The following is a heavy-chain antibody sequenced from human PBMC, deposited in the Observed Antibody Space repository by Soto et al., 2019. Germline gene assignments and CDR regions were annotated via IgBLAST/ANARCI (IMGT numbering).Heavy chain of an antibody. CDR3: ARGGLSWFDP. J-gene: IGHJ5*02. CDR2: LYYSGST. V-gene: IGHV4-31*03. CDR1: GRSISSGGYY. D-gene: IGHD1-26*01. Sequence: SESLSLTCTVSGRSISSGGYYWSWIRQHPGKGLEWVGYLYYSGSTYYNPSLKSRVTISVDTSKNQFSLKLSSVTAADTAVYYCARGGLSWFDPWGQGTLVTVSS.